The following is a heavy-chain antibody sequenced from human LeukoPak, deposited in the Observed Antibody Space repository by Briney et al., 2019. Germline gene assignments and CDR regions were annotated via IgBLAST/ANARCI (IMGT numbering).Heavy chain of an antibody. CDR3: ARDVDGDYLRFDY. CDR2: ISYTGNS. CDR1: GGSISSGGYY. Sequence: PSETLSLTCTVSGGSISSGGYYWSWIRQLPGKGLEWIGYISYTGNSYYNPSLKSRVTISVDTSKNQFSLRLSSVTAADTAVYYCARDVDGDYLRFDYWGQGMLVTVSS. D-gene: IGHD4-17*01. J-gene: IGHJ4*02. V-gene: IGHV4-31*03.